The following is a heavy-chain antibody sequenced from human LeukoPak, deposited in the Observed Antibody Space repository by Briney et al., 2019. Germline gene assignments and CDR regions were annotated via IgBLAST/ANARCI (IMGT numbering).Heavy chain of an antibody. D-gene: IGHD3-22*01. CDR2: ISAYNGNT. CDR3: ARDRLPYYYDSSGYQTRASGY. V-gene: IGHV1-18*01. Sequence: ASVKVSCKASGYTFTSYGISWVRQAPGQGLEWMGWISAYNGNTNYAQELQGRVTMTTDTSTSTAYMELRSLRSDDTAVYYCARDRLPYYYDSSGYQTRASGYWGQGTLVTVSS. CDR1: GYTFTSYG. J-gene: IGHJ4*02.